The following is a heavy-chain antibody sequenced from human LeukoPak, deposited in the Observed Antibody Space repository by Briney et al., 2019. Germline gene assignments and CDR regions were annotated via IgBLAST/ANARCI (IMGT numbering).Heavy chain of an antibody. CDR2: ISYDGSNK. CDR1: GFTFSSYT. Sequence: GRSLRLSCAASGFTFSSYTMHWVRQAPGKGLEWVALISYDGSNKYYADSVKGRFTISRDNSKNTLYLQMSSLRAEDTTIYYCASGAYSGSLGPLVYWGQGTLVTVSS. CDR3: ASGAYSGSLGPLVY. D-gene: IGHD1-26*01. V-gene: IGHV3-30-3*01. J-gene: IGHJ4*02.